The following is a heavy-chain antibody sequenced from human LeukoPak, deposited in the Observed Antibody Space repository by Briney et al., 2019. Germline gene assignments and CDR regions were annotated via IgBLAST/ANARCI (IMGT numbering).Heavy chain of an antibody. V-gene: IGHV3-53*01. CDR2: IYSGGST. CDR3: AKGSSSSSYYYYYYGMDV. D-gene: IGHD6-6*01. CDR1: GFTVSSNY. J-gene: IGHJ6*02. Sequence: PGGSLRLSCAASGFTVSSNYMSWVRQAPGKGLEWVSVIYSGGSTYYADSVKGRFTISRDNSKNTLYLQMNSLRAEDTAVYYCAKGSSSSSYYYYYYGMDVWGQGTTVTVSS.